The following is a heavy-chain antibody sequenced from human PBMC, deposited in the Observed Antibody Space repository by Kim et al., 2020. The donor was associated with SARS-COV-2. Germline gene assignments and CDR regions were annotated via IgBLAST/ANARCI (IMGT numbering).Heavy chain of an antibody. CDR1: GGSVKTYY. V-gene: IGHV4-59*08. J-gene: IGHJ4*02. D-gene: IGHD3-3*01. CDR2: IYYSGGT. Sequence: SETLSLTCTVSGGSVKTYYWSWIRQSPGKGLEWIGDIYYSGGTNSNPSLKSRITMSIDTSKKQFSLKVFSVTAADTAIYYCATASVLSGSDYWGTGTLVT. CDR3: ATASVLSGSDY.